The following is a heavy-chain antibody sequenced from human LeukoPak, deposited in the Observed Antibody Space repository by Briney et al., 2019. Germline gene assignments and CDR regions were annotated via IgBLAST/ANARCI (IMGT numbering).Heavy chain of an antibody. Sequence: SETLSLTCTVSGGSISDYYWTWIRQPPGKGLEWIGYIYQSGTTKYNPSLRSRVTISVDKSKNQFSLKLSSVTAADTAVYYCARSNGYSYGYHYWGQGTLVTVYS. D-gene: IGHD5-18*01. CDR2: IYQSGTT. CDR1: GGSISDYY. J-gene: IGHJ4*02. V-gene: IGHV4-59*12. CDR3: ARSNGYSYGYHY.